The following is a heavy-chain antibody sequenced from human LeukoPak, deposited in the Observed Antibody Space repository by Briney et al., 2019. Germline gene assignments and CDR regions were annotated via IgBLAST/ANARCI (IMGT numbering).Heavy chain of an antibody. Sequence: GASVKVSCKVSGYTLTELSMHWVRQAPGKGLEWMGGFDPEDGETIYAQKFQGRVTMTEDTSTDTAYMELSSLRSEDTAVYYCATNYDFWSGYSPFDYWGQGTLVTVSS. V-gene: IGHV1-24*01. D-gene: IGHD3-3*01. CDR3: ATNYDFWSGYSPFDY. CDR1: GYTLTELS. J-gene: IGHJ4*02. CDR2: FDPEDGET.